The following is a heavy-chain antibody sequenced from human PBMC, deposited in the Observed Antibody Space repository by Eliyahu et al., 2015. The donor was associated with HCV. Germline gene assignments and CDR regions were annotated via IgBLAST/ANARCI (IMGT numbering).Heavy chain of an antibody. V-gene: IGHV3-23*01. D-gene: IGHD1-1*01. CDR1: GFTFSSSA. CDR2: ISGSGGDT. CDR3: AKELARSDAFDV. Sequence: EVQLLESGGGLVQPGGSLRLSCAASGFTFSSSAMIWVRRAPGKGLEWVSAISGSGGDTYNADSVKGRFTISRDNSKNTLYLQMNSLRADDTAVYYCAKELARSDAFDVWGQGTKVTVSS. J-gene: IGHJ3*01.